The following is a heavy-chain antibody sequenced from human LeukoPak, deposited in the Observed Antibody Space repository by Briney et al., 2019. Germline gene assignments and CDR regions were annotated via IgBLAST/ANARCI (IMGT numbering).Heavy chain of an antibody. Sequence: ASVKVSCKASGYTFTSYYMHWLRQAPGQGLEWMGIINPSGGSTSYAQKFQGRVTMTRDTSTSTVYMELSSLRSEDTAVYYCAASVVVPAASFDYWGQGTLVTVSS. CDR2: INPSGGST. CDR1: GYTFTSYY. D-gene: IGHD2-2*01. J-gene: IGHJ4*02. CDR3: AASVVVPAASFDY. V-gene: IGHV1-46*01.